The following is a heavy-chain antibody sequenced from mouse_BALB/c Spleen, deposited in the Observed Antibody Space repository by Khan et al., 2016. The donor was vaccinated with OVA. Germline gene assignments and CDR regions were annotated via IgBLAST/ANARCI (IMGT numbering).Heavy chain of an antibody. J-gene: IGHJ3*01. CDR3: TRQLRLQGFPY. D-gene: IGHD1-2*01. CDR1: GYTFTSYV. CDR2: IYPYNDDT. V-gene: IGHV1S136*01. Sequence: VQLQQSGPELVKPGASVKMSCKASGYTFTSYVMHWVRQKPGQGLEWIGYIYPYNDDTKYNEKFKGKATLTSDKSSSTAFMELSSLTSEDSAVYYCTRQLRLQGFPYWSQGTLVTVSA.